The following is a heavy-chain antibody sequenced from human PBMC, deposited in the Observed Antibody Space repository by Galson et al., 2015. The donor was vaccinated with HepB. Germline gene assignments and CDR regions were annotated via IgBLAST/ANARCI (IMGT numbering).Heavy chain of an antibody. J-gene: IGHJ4*02. CDR2: ISSSSSYI. CDR3: ASLRFLEREVSVSDY. CDR1: GFTVSSNY. V-gene: IGHV3-21*01. Sequence: SLRLSCAASGFTVSSNYMSWVRQAPGKGLEWVSSISSSSSYIYYADSVKGRFTISRDNAKNSLYLQMNSLRAEDTAVYYCASLRFLEREVSVSDYWGQGTLVTVSS. D-gene: IGHD3-3*01.